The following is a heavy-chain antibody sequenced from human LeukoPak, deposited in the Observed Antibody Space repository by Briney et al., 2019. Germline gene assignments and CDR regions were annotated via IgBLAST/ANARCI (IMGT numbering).Heavy chain of an antibody. Sequence: GGSLRLSCEVSGLSFSNYWMHWVRQAPGKGLVWVARTNLHGTTVDYADSVKGRFTISRDDAKNILFLRMNSLRAEDTAVYYCASAYTYVRLGDHWGQGTLVTVSS. CDR2: TNLHGTTV. J-gene: IGHJ4*02. V-gene: IGHV3-74*01. CDR1: GLSFSNYW. CDR3: ASAYTYVRLGDH. D-gene: IGHD3-16*01.